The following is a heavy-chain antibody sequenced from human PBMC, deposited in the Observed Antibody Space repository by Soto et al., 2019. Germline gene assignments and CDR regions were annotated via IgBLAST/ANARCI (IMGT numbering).Heavy chain of an antibody. D-gene: IGHD3-10*01. CDR2: INPNGGST. Sequence: ASVKVSCKAPGDTFTIYYMHGVRQAPGHGLEWMGVINPNGGSTRFAQKFQGRVTMTRDTSTSTVYMELSSVTAADTAVYYCARGGRRDFDYWGQGTLVTVSS. J-gene: IGHJ4*02. CDR1: GDTFTIYY. CDR3: ARGGRRDFDY. V-gene: IGHV1-46*01.